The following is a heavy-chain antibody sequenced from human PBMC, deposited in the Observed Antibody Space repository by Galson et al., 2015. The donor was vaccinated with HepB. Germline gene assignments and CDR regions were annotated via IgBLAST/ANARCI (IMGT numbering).Heavy chain of an antibody. CDR3: ARDRDRYCSGGSCYSTFDY. Sequence: SVKVSCKASGYTFTSYGISWVRQAPGQGLEWMGWISAYNGNTNYAQKLQGRVTMTTDTSTSTAYMELRSLRSDDTAVYYCARDRDRYCSGGSCYSTFDYWGQGTLVTVSS. CDR1: GYTFTSYG. J-gene: IGHJ4*02. D-gene: IGHD2-15*01. V-gene: IGHV1-18*04. CDR2: ISAYNGNT.